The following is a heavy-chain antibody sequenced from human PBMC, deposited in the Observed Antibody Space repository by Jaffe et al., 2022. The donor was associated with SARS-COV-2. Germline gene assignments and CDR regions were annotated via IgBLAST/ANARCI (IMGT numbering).Heavy chain of an antibody. CDR2: IKSKTDGGTT. CDR3: TTEQQLVYTGLWYYYGMDV. V-gene: IGHV3-15*01. J-gene: IGHJ6*02. D-gene: IGHD6-13*01. Sequence: EVQLVESGGGLVKPGGSLRLSCAASGFTFSNAWMSWVRQAPGKGLEWVGRIKSKTDGGTTDYAAPVKGRFTISRDDSKNTLYLQMNSLKTEDTAVYYCTTEQQLVYTGLWYYYGMDVWGQGTTVTVSS. CDR1: GFTFSNAW.